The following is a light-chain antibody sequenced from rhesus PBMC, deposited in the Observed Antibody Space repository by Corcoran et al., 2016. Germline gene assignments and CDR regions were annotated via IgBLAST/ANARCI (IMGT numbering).Light chain of an antibody. CDR2: EVS. CDR3: SSFASRNTFI. V-gene: IGLV2-13*03. CDR1: SSDIGTYRR. J-gene: IGLJ1*01. Sequence: QAAPTQSPSVSGAPGQSATITCTGTSSDIGTYRRVSWYQQNPGKAPKVIIYEVSERPSGVSDRFSGSKSGNTASLTISGLQAEDEADYYCSSFASRNTFIFGTGTRLTVL.